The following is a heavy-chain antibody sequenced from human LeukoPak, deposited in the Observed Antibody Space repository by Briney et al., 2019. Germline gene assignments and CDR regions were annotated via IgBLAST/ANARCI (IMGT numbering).Heavy chain of an antibody. CDR1: GFTFSSHG. CDR3: ARDMYSIDY. CDR2: ISYDGGTK. J-gene: IGHJ4*02. V-gene: IGHV3-30*03. Sequence: PGGSLRLSCAASGFTFSSHGMQWVRQAPGKGLEWVAVISYDGGTKYYADSVKGRFTISRDNAKNTLYLQMNSLRAEDTAVYYCARDMYSIDYWGQGTLVTVSS. D-gene: IGHD1-26*01.